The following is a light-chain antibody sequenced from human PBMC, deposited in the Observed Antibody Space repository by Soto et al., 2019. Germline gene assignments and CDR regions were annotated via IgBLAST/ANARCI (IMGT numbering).Light chain of an antibody. CDR1: QGISND. CDR2: AAS. Sequence: AIPMTQSPSSPSPSLEDRVTITCRASQGISNDLGWYQQKPGKAPKLLIYAASSLQSGGPSRFSGSGSGTDFTLTISSLQPEDFATDYCLQDYNYPLTFGGGTKVDI. J-gene: IGKJ4*01. V-gene: IGKV1-6*01. CDR3: LQDYNYPLT.